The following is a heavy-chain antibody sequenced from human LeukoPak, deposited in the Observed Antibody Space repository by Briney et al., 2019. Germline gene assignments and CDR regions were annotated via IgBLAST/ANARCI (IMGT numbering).Heavy chain of an antibody. D-gene: IGHD3-10*01. V-gene: IGHV4-61*02. CDR2: IYTTGSP. Sequence: PSQTLSLTCTVSGGSINSDSCYWTWIRQPAGKGLEWIGRIYTTGSPSYNPSLKSRVTMSIDTSKNQFSLKLSSVSAADTAVYYCARDRGITTARGVPSWFDPWGQGTLVTVSS. CDR1: GGSINSDSCY. CDR3: ARDRGITTARGVPSWFDP. J-gene: IGHJ5*02.